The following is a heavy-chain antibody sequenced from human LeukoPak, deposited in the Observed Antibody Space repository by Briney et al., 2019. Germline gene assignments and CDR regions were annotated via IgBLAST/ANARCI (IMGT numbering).Heavy chain of an antibody. CDR1: GDSVSSHSYF. Sequence: SETLSLTCTVSGDSVSSHSYFWGWIRQPPGQGLEWIASIHNIGSTYYNSSLRTRVTMSIDTSKNLFSLNLSSVTAADTALYYCAKSTYSSGWRTPIDSWGRGTLVTVSS. V-gene: IGHV4-39*01. D-gene: IGHD6-19*01. J-gene: IGHJ4*02. CDR3: AKSTYSSGWRTPIDS. CDR2: IHNIGST.